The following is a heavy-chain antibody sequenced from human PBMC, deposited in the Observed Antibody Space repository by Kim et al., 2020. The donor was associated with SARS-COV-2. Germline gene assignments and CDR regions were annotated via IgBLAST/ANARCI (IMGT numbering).Heavy chain of an antibody. CDR3: ARGRYNWNQRYYYYGMDV. J-gene: IGHJ6*02. Sequence: KGRFTISRENAKNSLYLQMNSLRAGDTAVYYCARGRYNWNQRYYYYGMDVWGQGTTVTVSS. D-gene: IGHD1-20*01. V-gene: IGHV3-13*01.